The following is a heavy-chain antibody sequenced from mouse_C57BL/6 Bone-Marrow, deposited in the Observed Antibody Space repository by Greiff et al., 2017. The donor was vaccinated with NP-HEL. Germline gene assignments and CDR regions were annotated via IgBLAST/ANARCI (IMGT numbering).Heavy chain of an antibody. CDR2: IDPENGDT. J-gene: IGHJ3*01. V-gene: IGHV14-4*01. Sequence: VQLQQSGAELVRPGASVKLSCTASGFNIKDDYMHWVKQRPEQGLEWIGRIDPENGDTEYASKFQGKATITADTSSNTAYLQLSSLTSEDTAVYYCSSCDCGSRGAYWGQGTLVTVSA. D-gene: IGHD1-1*01. CDR1: GFNIKDDY. CDR3: SSCDCGSRGAY.